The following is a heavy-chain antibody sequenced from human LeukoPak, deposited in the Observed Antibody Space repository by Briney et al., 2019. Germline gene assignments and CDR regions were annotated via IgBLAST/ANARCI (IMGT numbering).Heavy chain of an antibody. CDR3: SRTTGDSAIIAAH. Sequence: ASQTLSPTCTVSGGSISGSCCYWGWIRQTPGKDQEWIGSTSYSGSTHYNPSFKSRVTVSVDTSKNQFFLNLSSVTAADTAVYYCSRTTGDSAIIAAHWGQGTLVTVSS. CDR1: GGSISGSCCY. CDR2: TSYSGST. V-gene: IGHV4-39*01. D-gene: IGHD3-16*01. J-gene: IGHJ4*02.